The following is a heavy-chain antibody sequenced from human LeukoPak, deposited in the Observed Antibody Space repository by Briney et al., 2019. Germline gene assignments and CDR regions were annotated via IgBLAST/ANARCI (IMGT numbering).Heavy chain of an antibody. CDR2: ISGSGGST. J-gene: IGHJ4*02. CDR1: GFTFSSYA. Sequence: GGSLRLSCAAPGFTFSSYAMSWVRQAPGKGLEWVSAISGSGGSTYYADSVKGRFTISRDNSKNTLYLQMNSLRAEDTAVYYCAKEKYWYSSSWYVFDYWGQGTLVTVSS. D-gene: IGHD6-13*01. V-gene: IGHV3-23*01. CDR3: AKEKYWYSSSWYVFDY.